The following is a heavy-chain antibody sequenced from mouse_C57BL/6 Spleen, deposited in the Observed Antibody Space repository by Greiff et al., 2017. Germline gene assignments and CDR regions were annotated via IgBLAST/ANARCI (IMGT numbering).Heavy chain of an antibody. V-gene: IGHV1-52*01. CDR2: IDPSDSET. CDR3: ARMGSSSPRYAMDY. D-gene: IGHD1-1*01. CDR1: GYTFTSYW. J-gene: IGHJ4*01. Sequence: QVQLQQPGAELVRPGSSVKLSCKASGYTFTSYWMHWVKQRPIQGLEWIGNIDPSDSETHYNQKFKDKATLIVDKSSSTAYMQLSSLTSEDSAVYYCARMGSSSPRYAMDYWGQGTSVTVSS.